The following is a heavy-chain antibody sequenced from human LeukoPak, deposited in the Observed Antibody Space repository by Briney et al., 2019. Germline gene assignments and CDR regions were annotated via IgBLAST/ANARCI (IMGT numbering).Heavy chain of an antibody. Sequence: SETLSLTCTVSGGSISSGSYYWSWIRQPAGKGLEWIGRIYTSGSTNYNPSLKSRVTISVDTSKNQFSLKLSSVTAADTAVYYCARDRFGYYSGWGQGTLVTVSS. CDR1: GGSISSGSYY. V-gene: IGHV4-61*02. CDR3: ARDRFGYYSG. D-gene: IGHD3-22*01. CDR2: IYTSGST. J-gene: IGHJ4*02.